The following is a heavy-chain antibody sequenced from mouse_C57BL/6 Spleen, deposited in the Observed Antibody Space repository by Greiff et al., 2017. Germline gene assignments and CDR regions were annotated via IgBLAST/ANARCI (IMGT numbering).Heavy chain of an antibody. V-gene: IGHV5-4*01. CDR1: GFTFSSYA. CDR2: LSDGGSYT. Sequence: EVKLMESGGGLVKPGGSLKLSCAASGFTFSSYAMSWVRQTPEKRLEWVATLSDGGSYTYYPDNVKGRFTISRDNAKNNLYLQMSHLKSEDTAMYYCAREGGDLYYGNYGTYYVDDWGQGTTLTVSS. J-gene: IGHJ2*01. D-gene: IGHD2-1*01. CDR3: AREGGDLYYGNYGTYYVDD.